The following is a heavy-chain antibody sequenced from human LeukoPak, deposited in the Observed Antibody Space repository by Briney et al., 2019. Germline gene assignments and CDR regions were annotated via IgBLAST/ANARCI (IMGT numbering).Heavy chain of an antibody. CDR2: IDPNSGGT. CDR1: GYSFTGYP. J-gene: IGHJ6*02. V-gene: IGHV1-2*06. Sequence: ASVKVSCKAAGYSFTGYPISWVRQAPGQGLELMGRIDPNSGGTKYAQKFQGRVTLTRDTSINTADMELSGLTFHDTAVYYCARGSAMDVRGQGTTVTVSS. CDR3: ARGSAMDV.